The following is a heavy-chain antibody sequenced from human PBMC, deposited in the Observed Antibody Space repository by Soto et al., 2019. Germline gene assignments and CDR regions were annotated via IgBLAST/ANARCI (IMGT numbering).Heavy chain of an antibody. Sequence: EVQLVESGGGLVKPGGSLRLSCAASGFTFSNAWMSWVRQAPGKGLEWVGRIKSKTDGGTTDYAAPVKGRFTISRDDSKNTLYLQMNSLKTEDTAVYYCTTDRVYEYVAVAGPNYYYYGMDVWGQGTTVTVSS. CDR1: GFTFSNAW. CDR3: TTDRVYEYVAVAGPNYYYYGMDV. J-gene: IGHJ6*02. D-gene: IGHD6-19*01. V-gene: IGHV3-15*01. CDR2: IKSKTDGGTT.